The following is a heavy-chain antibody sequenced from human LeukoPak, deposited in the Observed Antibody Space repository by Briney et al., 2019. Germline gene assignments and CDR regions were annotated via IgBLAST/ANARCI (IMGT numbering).Heavy chain of an antibody. D-gene: IGHD2-2*01. Sequence: PGGSLRLSCAGSGFTFSNAWMTWVRQAPGKGLEWVGRIKTKDDGGTIYYAAPVEGRFTISRDDSKSTLYLQMNSLKTEDTAVYHCSTPGYCSRITCRSRNFIDLWGKGTTVTVSS. CDR1: GFTFSNAW. CDR2: IKTKDDGGTI. J-gene: IGHJ6*03. V-gene: IGHV3-15*01. CDR3: STPGYCSRITCRSRNFIDL.